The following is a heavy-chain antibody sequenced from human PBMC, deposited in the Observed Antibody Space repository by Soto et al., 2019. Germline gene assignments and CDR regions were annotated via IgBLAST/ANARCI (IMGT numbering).Heavy chain of an antibody. V-gene: IGHV3-53*01. CDR1: GFTVSSNY. Sequence: GGSLRLSCAASGFTVSSNYMSWVRQAPGKGLEWVSVIYSGGSTYYADSVKGRFTISRDNSKNTLYLQMNSLSAEDTAVYYCLHANYYGSGSYYVNAFDIWGQGTMVTVSS. J-gene: IGHJ3*02. CDR3: LHANYYGSGSYYVNAFDI. CDR2: IYSGGST. D-gene: IGHD3-10*01.